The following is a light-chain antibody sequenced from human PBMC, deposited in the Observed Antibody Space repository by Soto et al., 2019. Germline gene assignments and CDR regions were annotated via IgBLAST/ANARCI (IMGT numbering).Light chain of an antibody. CDR2: QVN. CDR1: SRDVGAYNS. J-gene: IGLJ1*01. Sequence: QSVLTQPPSASGCPVQSVAISCAGTSRDVGAYNSVSWYQQHPGKAPKLIMYQVNKRPSGVPDRFSGSKSGNTASLTLSGLQAEDEAEYYCSSYAGSNTIYDFGTGTKATAL. CDR3: SSYAGSNTIYD. V-gene: IGLV2-8*01.